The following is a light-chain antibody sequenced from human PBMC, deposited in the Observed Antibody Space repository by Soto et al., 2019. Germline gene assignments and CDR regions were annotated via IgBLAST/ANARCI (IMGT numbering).Light chain of an antibody. CDR3: QQYCRSPYT. J-gene: IGKJ2*01. CDR2: GAS. V-gene: IGKV3-20*01. Sequence: EIVLTQSPGTLSLSPGERATLSCRASQSVSSSYLAWYQQKPGQAPRLLIYGASSRATGIPDRFSGSGSGTDFTITIIRLEPEDVAVYYCQQYCRSPYTFGQGTKLEI. CDR1: QSVSSSY.